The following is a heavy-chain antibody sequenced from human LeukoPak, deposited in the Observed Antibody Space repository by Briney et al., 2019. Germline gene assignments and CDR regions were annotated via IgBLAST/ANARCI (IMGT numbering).Heavy chain of an antibody. Sequence: GGSLRLSCAASGFTVSAYAMAWVRQAPGKGPEWVSTIYDDNTYYADSVKGRFAISRDNAENPLYLQMNSLRAEDTAVYFCARGHDSSGYYGGGAFDIWGQGTMVTVSS. D-gene: IGHD3-22*01. CDR3: ARGHDSSGYYGGGAFDI. CDR1: GFTVSAYA. V-gene: IGHV3-53*01. J-gene: IGHJ3*02. CDR2: IYDDNT.